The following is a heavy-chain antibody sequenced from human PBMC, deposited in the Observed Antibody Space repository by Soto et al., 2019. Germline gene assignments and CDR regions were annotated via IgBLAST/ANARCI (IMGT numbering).Heavy chain of an antibody. CDR1: GGSFSGYY. CDR2: INHSGST. CDR3: AGVGATNYYYYYGMDV. J-gene: IGHJ6*02. D-gene: IGHD1-26*01. V-gene: IGHV4-34*01. Sequence: PSETLSLTCAVYGGSFSGYYWSWIRQPPGKGLEWIGEINHSGSTNYNPSLKSRVTISVDTSKNQFSLKLSSVTAADTAVYYCAGVGATNYYYYYGMDVWGQGTTVTVSS.